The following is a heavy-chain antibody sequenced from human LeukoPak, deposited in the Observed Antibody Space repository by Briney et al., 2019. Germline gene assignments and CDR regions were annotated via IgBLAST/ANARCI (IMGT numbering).Heavy chain of an antibody. D-gene: IGHD5-18*01. CDR2: INHSGST. CDR3: ARAEYSYGHY. Sequence: SETLSLTCAVYGGSFSGYYWSWTRQPPGKGLEWIGEINHSGSTNYNPSLKSRVTISVDTSKNQFSLKLSSVTAADTAVYYCARAEYSYGHYWGQGTLVTVSS. V-gene: IGHV4-34*01. CDR1: GGSFSGYY. J-gene: IGHJ4*02.